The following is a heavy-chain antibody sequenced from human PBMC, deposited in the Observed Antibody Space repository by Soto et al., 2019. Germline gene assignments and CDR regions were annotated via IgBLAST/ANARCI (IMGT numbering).Heavy chain of an antibody. CDR1: GGSINSGGYY. CDR3: ATSDYDSSGYYGGFDY. CDR2: ISYSGRT. D-gene: IGHD3-22*01. V-gene: IGHV4-31*03. J-gene: IGHJ4*02. Sequence: QVQLQESGPGLVKPSQTLSLTCTISGGSINSGGYYWSWIRQHPGKGLEWIGYISYSGRTYYNPSLTSRVTISVDTSKNKLSLKLSSVTAADTAVYYCATSDYDSSGYYGGFDYWGQGTLVTVSS.